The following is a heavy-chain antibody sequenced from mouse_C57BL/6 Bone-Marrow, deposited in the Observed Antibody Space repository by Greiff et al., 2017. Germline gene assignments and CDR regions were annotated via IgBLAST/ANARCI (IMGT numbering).Heavy chain of an antibody. D-gene: IGHD1-1*01. Sequence: VQLQQSGAELVRPGASVKLSCTASGFNIKDDYMHWVKPRPEQGLEWIGWIDPENGDTEYASKFQGKATITADTSSNTAYLQLSSLTSEDTAVYYCTTPFTTVVATDFDYWGQGTTLTVSS. CDR2: IDPENGDT. J-gene: IGHJ2*01. CDR1: GFNIKDDY. V-gene: IGHV14-4*01. CDR3: TTPFTTVVATDFDY.